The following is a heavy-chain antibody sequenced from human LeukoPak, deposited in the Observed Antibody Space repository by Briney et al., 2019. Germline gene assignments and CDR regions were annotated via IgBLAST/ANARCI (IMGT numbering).Heavy chain of an antibody. CDR1: GGTFSSYA. CDR3: ARVPSIAAGGPLDP. Sequence: SVKVSCKASGGTFSSYAISWVQQAPGQGLEWMGGIIPIFGTANYAQKFQGRVTITTDVSTSTAYMELSSLRSEDTAVYYCARVPSIAAGGPLDPWGQGTLVTVSS. J-gene: IGHJ5*02. D-gene: IGHD6-13*01. CDR2: IIPIFGTA. V-gene: IGHV1-69*05.